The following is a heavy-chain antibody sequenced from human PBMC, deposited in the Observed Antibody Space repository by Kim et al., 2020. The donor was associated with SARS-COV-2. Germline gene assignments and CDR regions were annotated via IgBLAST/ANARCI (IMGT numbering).Heavy chain of an antibody. CDR3: ARKLNVLRFLEYKHGFDP. CDR2: INHSGST. CDR1: GGSFSGYY. V-gene: IGHV4-34*01. J-gene: IGHJ5*02. Sequence: SETLSLTCAVYGGSFSGYYWSWIRQPPGKGLEWIGEINHSGSTNYNPSLKSRVTISVDTSKNQFSLKLSSVTAADTAVYYCARKLNVLRFLEYKHGFDPWGQGTLVTVSS. D-gene: IGHD3-3*01.